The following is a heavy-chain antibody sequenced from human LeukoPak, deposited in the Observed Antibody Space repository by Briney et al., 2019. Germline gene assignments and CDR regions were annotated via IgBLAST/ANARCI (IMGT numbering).Heavy chain of an antibody. J-gene: IGHJ4*02. CDR3: ARDSGTTDFDY. Sequence: PGGSLRLSCAASGFTFSGYAMSWVRQAPGKGLVWVSRINSDGSGTRYADSVKGRFTISRDNAKNTLYLQMNTLRAEDTAVYYCARDSGTTDFDYWGQGTLVTVSS. V-gene: IGHV3-74*01. CDR1: GFTFSGYA. CDR2: INSDGSGT. D-gene: IGHD2/OR15-2a*01.